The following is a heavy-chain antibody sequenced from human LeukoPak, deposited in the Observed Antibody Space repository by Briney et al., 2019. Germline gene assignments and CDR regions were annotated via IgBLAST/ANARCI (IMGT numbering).Heavy chain of an antibody. V-gene: IGHV1-2*02. CDR2: INPNSGGT. D-gene: IGHD3-9*01. Sequence: ASVKVSCTASGYTFTGYYMHWVRQAPGQGLEWMGWINPNSGGTNYAQKFQGRVTMTRDTSISTAYMELSRLRSDDTAVYYCARRVLRYFDWLPAHGGNWFDPWGQGTLVTVSS. J-gene: IGHJ5*02. CDR1: GYTFTGYY. CDR3: ARRVLRYFDWLPAHGGNWFDP.